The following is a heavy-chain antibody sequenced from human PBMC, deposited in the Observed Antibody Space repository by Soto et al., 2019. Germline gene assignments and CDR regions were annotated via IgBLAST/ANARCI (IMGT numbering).Heavy chain of an antibody. D-gene: IGHD3-22*01. V-gene: IGHV1-69*13. J-gene: IGHJ4*02. CDR1: GYTLTELS. CDR2: ITPMFGTA. CDR3: ARDGTLYDSRAYYYLY. Sequence: SVKVSCKVSGYTLTELSMHWVRQAPGKGLEWMGGITPMFGTANYAQQFRGRVTITADESTSTAYMELSSLRSEDTAMYFCARDGTLYDSRAYYYLYWGQGTLVTVSS.